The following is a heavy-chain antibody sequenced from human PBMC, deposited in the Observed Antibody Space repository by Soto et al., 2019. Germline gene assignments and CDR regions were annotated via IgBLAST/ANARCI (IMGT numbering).Heavy chain of an antibody. J-gene: IGHJ6*02. V-gene: IGHV5-10-1*01. CDR1: GYNFNNNW. Sequence: GESLKISCTASGYNFNNNWIGWVRQTPGKGLEWMGRIEPSDSYIDYSPSFKGHVTISSDKSIKTVYLQWSSLKASDNAIYYCARRLSGPKEEYNAYYFYGLDVWGQGTKVTVSS. CDR3: ARRLSGPKEEYNAYYFYGLDV. D-gene: IGHD1-1*01. CDR2: IEPSDSYI.